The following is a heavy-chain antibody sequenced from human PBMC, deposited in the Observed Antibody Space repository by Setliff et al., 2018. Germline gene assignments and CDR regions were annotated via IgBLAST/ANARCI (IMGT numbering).Heavy chain of an antibody. V-gene: IGHV3-48*03. CDR3: ARDGGINMVKTYYYGLDV. J-gene: IGHJ6*02. D-gene: IGHD1-20*01. Sequence: PGGSLRLSCVVSGFTFSSHGMNWVRQAPGKGLEWVAYMSNWGTNIYYADSVKGRFTISRDNAKNSLFLQMNSLRIEDMGIYYCARDGGINMVKTYYYGLDVWGQGTTVTVSS. CDR1: GFTFSSHG. CDR2: MSNWGTNI.